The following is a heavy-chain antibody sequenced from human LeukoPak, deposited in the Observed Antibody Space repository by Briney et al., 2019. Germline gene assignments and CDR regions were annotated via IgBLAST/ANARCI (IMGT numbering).Heavy chain of an antibody. CDR3: AIRFYYAMDV. D-gene: IGHD3-16*01. J-gene: IGHJ6*02. Sequence: ASVKVSCKASGYRFTRYFMQWVGQAPGQGLEWMGWINANSGETNYVQKFQGRVTMNRDRKISTAYMELSRLRSDDAAVYYCAIRFYYAMDVCGQGTTFTVSS. V-gene: IGHV1-2*02. CDR2: INANSGET. CDR1: GYRFTRYF.